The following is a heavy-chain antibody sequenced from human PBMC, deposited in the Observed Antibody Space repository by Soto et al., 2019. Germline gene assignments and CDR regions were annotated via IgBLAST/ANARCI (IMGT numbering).Heavy chain of an antibody. J-gene: IGHJ4*02. V-gene: IGHV3-23*01. CDR3: AKDLGSSGSYHGIYFDS. CDR1: GFTFSTYA. Sequence: EVQLLESGGGLVQPGGSLRLSCAASGFTFSTYAMNWVRQAPGKGLEWVSTISGSGGSTYYADSVKGRFTICRDNSKNTLYLQTNSLRAEDTALYYCAKDLGSSGSYHGIYFDSWGQGTLVTVSS. CDR2: ISGSGGST. D-gene: IGHD1-26*01.